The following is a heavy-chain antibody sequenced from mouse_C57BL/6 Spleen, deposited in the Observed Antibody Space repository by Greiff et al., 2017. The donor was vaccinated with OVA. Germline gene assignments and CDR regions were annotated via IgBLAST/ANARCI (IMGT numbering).Heavy chain of an antibody. D-gene: IGHD3-2*02. CDR1: GFSLTSYG. J-gene: IGHJ2*01. CDR3: DKMDSSGRFLDY. V-gene: IGHV2-3*01. Sequence: VQLQQSGPGLVAPSQSLSITCTVSGFSLTSYGVSWVRQPPGKGLEWLGVIWGDGSTNYHSALISRLIISKDNYKSQVFLKLNSMQTDDTATYYCDKMDSSGRFLDYWGQGTTLTVSS. CDR2: IWGDGST.